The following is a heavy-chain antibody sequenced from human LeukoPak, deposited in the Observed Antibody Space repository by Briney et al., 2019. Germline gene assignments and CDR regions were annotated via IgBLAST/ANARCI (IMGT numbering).Heavy chain of an antibody. J-gene: IGHJ4*02. Sequence: SETLSLTCAVSGYSISSGYYWGWIRQPPGKGLEWIGSIYHSGSTYYNPSLKSRVTISVDTSKNQFSLKLGSVTAADTAVYYCARDSLGPVLLWFGELGYWGQGTLVTVSS. CDR3: ARDSLGPVLLWFGELGY. CDR2: IYHSGST. V-gene: IGHV4-38-2*02. D-gene: IGHD3-10*01. CDR1: GYSISSGYY.